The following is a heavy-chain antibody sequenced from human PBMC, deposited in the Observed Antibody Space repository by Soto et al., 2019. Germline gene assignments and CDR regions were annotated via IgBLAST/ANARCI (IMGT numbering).Heavy chain of an antibody. CDR1: GYTFTDYF. J-gene: IGHJ5*02. Sequence: ASVKVSCKASGYTFTDYFIHWVRQAPGQGFEWMGWINPNSRGTNYAQKFQGRITMTRDTSNSTAYMELRGLRSDDTAVYYCARVTLKAGNWFDPWGQGTLVTVSS. V-gene: IGHV1-2*02. CDR2: INPNSRGT. CDR3: ARVTLKAGNWFDP.